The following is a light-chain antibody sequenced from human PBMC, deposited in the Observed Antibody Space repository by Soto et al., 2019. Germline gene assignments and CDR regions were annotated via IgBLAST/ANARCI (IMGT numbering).Light chain of an antibody. Sequence: EIVLTQSPGTLSLSPGERATLSCRASQSVSSSYLAWYQQKPGQAPRPLIYGASSRAIAIPDRFSGSGSGTDFTLTISRLEPEDFAVYYCQQYGSSPWTFCQGTKVEIK. CDR1: QSVSSSY. CDR3: QQYGSSPWT. V-gene: IGKV3-20*01. CDR2: GAS. J-gene: IGKJ1*01.